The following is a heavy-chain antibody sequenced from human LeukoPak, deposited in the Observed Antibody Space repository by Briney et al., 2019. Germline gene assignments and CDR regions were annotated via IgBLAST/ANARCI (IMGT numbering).Heavy chain of an antibody. CDR3: ARGRGVTGTTSLWIYYYYYMDV. J-gene: IGHJ6*03. Sequence: PSETLSLTCAVYGGSFSGYYWSWIRQPPGKGLEWIGEINHSGRTNYNPSLKSRVTISVDTSKNQFSLKLSSVTAADTAVYYCARGRGVTGTTSLWIYYYYYMDVWGKGTTVTVSS. V-gene: IGHV4-34*01. CDR2: INHSGRT. D-gene: IGHD1-7*01. CDR1: GGSFSGYY.